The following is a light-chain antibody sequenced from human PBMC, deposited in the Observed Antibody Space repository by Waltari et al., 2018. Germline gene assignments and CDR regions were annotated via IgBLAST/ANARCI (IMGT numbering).Light chain of an antibody. J-gene: IGLJ2*01. CDR1: SSDAGGYKS. V-gene: IGLV2-14*03. CDR2: DVF. CDR3: SSYASSPPHVV. Sequence: QSALTQPASVSGSPGQSIRISCPGISSDAGGYKSFSWYQHHPGKAPKLLIYDVFNRPSGVSNRFSGSKSGNAASLAISGLQAEDEGVYYCSSYASSPPHVVFGAGTKLTVL.